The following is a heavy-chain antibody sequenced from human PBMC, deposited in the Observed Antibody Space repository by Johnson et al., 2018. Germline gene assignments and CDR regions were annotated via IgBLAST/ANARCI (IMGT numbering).Heavy chain of an antibody. Sequence: TLSLTCAVYGGSFSGYYWSWIRQPPGKGLEWIGEINHSGSTNYNPSLKSRVTISVDTSKNQFSLKLSSVTAADTAVYYCARARGGYYDSSAYYFGGYFQHWGQGTLVTVSS. CDR1: GGSFSGYY. V-gene: IGHV4-34*01. D-gene: IGHD3-22*01. J-gene: IGHJ1*01. CDR3: ARARGGYYDSSAYYFGGYFQH. CDR2: INHSGST.